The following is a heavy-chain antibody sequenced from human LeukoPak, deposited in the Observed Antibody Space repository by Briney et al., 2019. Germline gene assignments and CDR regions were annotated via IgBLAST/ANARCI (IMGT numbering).Heavy chain of an antibody. CDR3: ARGGTGWYYYYYYGMDV. Sequence: ASVKVSCKASGYTFTSYDINWVRQAPGQGLEWMGWMNPNSGNTGYAQKFQGRVTMTRNTSISTAYMELSSLRSEDTAVYYCARGGTGWYYYYYYGMDVWGQGTTVTVSS. CDR1: GYTFTSYD. J-gene: IGHJ6*02. V-gene: IGHV1-8*01. CDR2: MNPNSGNT. D-gene: IGHD1-1*01.